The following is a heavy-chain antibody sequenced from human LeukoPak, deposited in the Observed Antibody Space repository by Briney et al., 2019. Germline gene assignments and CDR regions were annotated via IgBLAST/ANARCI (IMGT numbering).Heavy chain of an antibody. V-gene: IGHV3-7*01. CDR3: ASRSSVAASGPG. CDR2: MKQDGSEK. CDR1: GFTFSSYW. Sequence: GGSLRLSCAASGFTFSSYWMSWVRQAPGKGLEWVATMKQDGSEKYYVDSVKGRFTVSRDNAKNSLYLQMSSLRAEDTALYYCASRSSVAASGPGWGQGTLVTVSS. D-gene: IGHD2-15*01. J-gene: IGHJ4*02.